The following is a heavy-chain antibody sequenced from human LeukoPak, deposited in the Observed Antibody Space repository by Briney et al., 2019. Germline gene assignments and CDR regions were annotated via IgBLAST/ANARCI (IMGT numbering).Heavy chain of an antibody. D-gene: IGHD5-18*01. CDR2: VSSSDNTI. J-gene: IGHJ4*02. Sequence: GGSLRLSCAASGFAFSDYSMNWVRQAPGKGLEWVSYVSSSDNTIHYADSVKGRFTISRDNAKNSLYLEMNSLRDEDTAVYYCARVHRGYSYGRLDYWGQGTLVTVSS. CDR3: ARVHRGYSYGRLDY. CDR1: GFAFSDYS. V-gene: IGHV3-48*02.